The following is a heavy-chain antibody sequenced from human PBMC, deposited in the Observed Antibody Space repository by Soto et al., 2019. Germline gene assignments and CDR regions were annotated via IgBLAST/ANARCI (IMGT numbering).Heavy chain of an antibody. CDR2: INAGNGNT. CDR3: ARCSRYFDWLPDYYYYYGMDV. V-gene: IGHV1-3*01. J-gene: IGHJ6*02. CDR1: GYTFTSYA. Sequence: QVQLVQSGAEVKKPGASVKVSCKASGYTFTSYAMHWVRQAPGQRLEWMGWINAGNGNTKYSQKFQGRVTITRDTSASTAYMELSSLRSEDTAVYYCARCSRYFDWLPDYYYYYGMDVWGQGTTVTVSS. D-gene: IGHD3-9*01.